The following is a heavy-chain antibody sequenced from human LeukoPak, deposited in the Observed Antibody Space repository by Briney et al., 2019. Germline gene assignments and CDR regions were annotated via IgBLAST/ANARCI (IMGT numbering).Heavy chain of an antibody. V-gene: IGHV1-69*02. Sequence: SVKVSCKASGGTFSSYTISWGRQAPGQGLEWMGRIIPILGIANYAQKFQGRVTITADKSTSTAYMELSSLRSEDTAVYYCASIVGATTGDYWGQGTLVTVSS. D-gene: IGHD1-26*01. CDR3: ASIVGATTGDY. J-gene: IGHJ4*02. CDR2: IIPILGIA. CDR1: GGTFSSYT.